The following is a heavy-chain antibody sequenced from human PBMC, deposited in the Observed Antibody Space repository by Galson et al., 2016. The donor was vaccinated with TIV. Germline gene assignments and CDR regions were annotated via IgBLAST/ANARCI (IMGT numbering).Heavy chain of an antibody. D-gene: IGHD3-22*01. CDR1: GDTFSNYA. J-gene: IGHJ3*02. V-gene: IGHV1-69*06. Sequence: SVKVSCKASGDTFSNYAISWVRQAPGQGPEWMGRINPISHTATYAQKLQARVTIMADKSTTTIYMELNSLRSEDTAVYYCAREMSFYDSTAYYPFDIWGQGTQVTVSS. CDR2: INPISHTA. CDR3: AREMSFYDSTAYYPFDI.